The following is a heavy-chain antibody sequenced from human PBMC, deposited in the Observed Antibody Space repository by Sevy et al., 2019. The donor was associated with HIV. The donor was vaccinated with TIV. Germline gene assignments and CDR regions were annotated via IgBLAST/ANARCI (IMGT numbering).Heavy chain of an antibody. CDR2: TYYRSKWYN. J-gene: IGHJ5*02. D-gene: IGHD2-15*01. V-gene: IGHV6-1*01. CDR1: GDSVSSNSAA. CDR3: AREGGVVAVNLRINWFDP. Sequence: KQSQTLSLTCAISGDSVSSNSAAWNWIRQSPSRGLEWLGRTYYRSKWYNDYAVSVKSRITINPDTSKNQFSLQLNSVTPEDTAVYYCAREGGVVAVNLRINWFDPWGQGTLVTVSS.